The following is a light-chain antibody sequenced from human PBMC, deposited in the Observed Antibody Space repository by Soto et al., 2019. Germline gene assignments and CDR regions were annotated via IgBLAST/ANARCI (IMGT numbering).Light chain of an antibody. CDR3: QQRHMWPIT. CDR1: QSFRGL. J-gene: IGKJ5*01. Sequence: EVVLTQSPVTLSLSPGERATLSCRASQSFRGLLAWYQQKPGQAPRLLIYAAYNRATGIPPSFSGSGSGTDFTLTISSLEPEDSAVYYCQQRHMWPITFGQGTRLEIK. CDR2: AAY. V-gene: IGKV3-11*01.